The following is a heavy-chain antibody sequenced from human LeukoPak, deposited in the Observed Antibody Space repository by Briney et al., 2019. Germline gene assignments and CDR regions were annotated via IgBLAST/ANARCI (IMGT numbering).Heavy chain of an antibody. Sequence: GGSLRLSCAASGFTFSNYGMNWVRGAPGKGLEWISYISSSSSLIYYADSVKGRFTISRDNAKNSLYLQMNSLRDEDTAVFYCARETRDGFDIWGQGTVVTVSS. CDR1: GFTFSNYG. CDR2: ISSSSSLI. CDR3: ARETRDGFDI. J-gene: IGHJ3*02. V-gene: IGHV3-48*02.